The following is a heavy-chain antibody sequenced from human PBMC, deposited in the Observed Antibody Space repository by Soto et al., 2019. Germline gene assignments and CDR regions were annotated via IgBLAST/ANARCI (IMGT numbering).Heavy chain of an antibody. V-gene: IGHV3-23*01. CDR3: AGALENPYFYYGLNV. CDR1: GFTFSSYA. J-gene: IGHJ6*02. CDR2: ISGSGGST. D-gene: IGHD1-1*01. Sequence: GGSLRLSCAASGFTFSSYAMSWVRQAPGKGLEWVSAISGSGGSTYYADSVKGRFTISRDNSKNTLYLQMNSLRAEDTAVYYCAGALENPYFYYGLNVWGQGTTVTVSS.